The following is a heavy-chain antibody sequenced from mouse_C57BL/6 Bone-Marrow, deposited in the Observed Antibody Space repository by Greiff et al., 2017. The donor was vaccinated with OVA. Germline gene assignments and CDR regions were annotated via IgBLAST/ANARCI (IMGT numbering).Heavy chain of an antibody. D-gene: IGHD2-1*01. J-gene: IGHJ2*01. CDR3: AREDYYANYGFDY. CDR1: GYTFTSYW. Sequence: QVQLQQPGAELVKPGASVKLSCKASGYTFTSYWMHWVKQRPGQGLEWIGMIHPNSGSTNYNEKFKSKATLTVDKSSSTAYMQLSSLTSEDSAVYDCAREDYYANYGFDYWGQGTTLTVSS. CDR2: IHPNSGST. V-gene: IGHV1-64*01.